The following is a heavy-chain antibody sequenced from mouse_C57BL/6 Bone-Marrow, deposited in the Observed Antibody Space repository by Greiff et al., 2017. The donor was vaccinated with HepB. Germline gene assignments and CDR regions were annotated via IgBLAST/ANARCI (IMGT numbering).Heavy chain of an antibody. CDR3: ARLGYASGWFAY. CDR2: IYPGSGST. V-gene: IGHV1-55*01. J-gene: IGHJ3*01. Sequence: QVQLQHPGAELVKPGASVKMSCKASGYTFTSYWITWVKQRPGQGLEWIGDIYPGSGSTNYNEKFKSKATLTVDTSSSTAYMQLSSLTSEDSAVYYCARLGYASGWFAYWGQGTLVTVSA. D-gene: IGHD3-1*01. CDR1: GYTFTSYW.